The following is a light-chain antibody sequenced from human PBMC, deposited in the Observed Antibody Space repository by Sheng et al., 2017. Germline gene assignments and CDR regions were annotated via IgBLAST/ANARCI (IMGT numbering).Light chain of an antibody. CDR3: QQYGSSPRT. Sequence: EIVLTQSPGTLSLSPGERATLSCRASQTVSSNYLAWYQQKPGQAPRRLIYAASSRATGIPDRFSGSESGTDFTLTISRLEPEDFAVYYCQQYGSSPRTFGQGTKVEIK. V-gene: IGKV3-20*01. J-gene: IGKJ1*01. CDR2: AAS. CDR1: QTVSSNY.